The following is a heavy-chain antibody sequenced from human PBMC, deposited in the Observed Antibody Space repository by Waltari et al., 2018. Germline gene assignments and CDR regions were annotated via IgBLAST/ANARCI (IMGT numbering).Heavy chain of an antibody. V-gene: IGHV4-61*09. CDR3: AREGGFSYRSEH. J-gene: IGHJ4*02. CDR1: GGPISSGSFY. Sequence: QVQLHESGPGLVKPSQTLSLTCTVSGGPISSGSFYWNWIRQPAGKGLEWIGFIYTSGSTNYNPSLKSRVTISADTSKNQFSLKLTSVTAADTAVYYCAREGGFSYRSEHWGQGALVTVAS. CDR2: IYTSGST. D-gene: IGHD3-10*01.